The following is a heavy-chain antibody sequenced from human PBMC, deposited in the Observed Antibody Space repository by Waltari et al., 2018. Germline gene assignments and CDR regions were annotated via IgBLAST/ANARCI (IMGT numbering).Heavy chain of an antibody. V-gene: IGHV3-21*01. D-gene: IGHD3-22*01. CDR2: ISSSSSYI. CDR3: ARDSYDSSGYHAFDI. Sequence: EVQLVESGGGLVKPGGSLRLSCAASGFTFSSYSMNWLRQAPGKGLEWVSSISSSSSYIYYADSVKGRFTISRDNAKNSLYLQMNSLRAEDTAVYYCARDSYDSSGYHAFDIWGQGTMVTVSS. J-gene: IGHJ3*02. CDR1: GFTFSSYS.